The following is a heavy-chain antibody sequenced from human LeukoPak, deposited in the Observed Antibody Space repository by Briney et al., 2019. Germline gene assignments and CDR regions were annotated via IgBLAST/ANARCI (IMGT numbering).Heavy chain of an antibody. CDR3: AREGEDSSSWYESPWFDP. CDR1: GYTFTSYA. Sequence: GASVKVSCKASGYTFTSYAMHWVRQAPGQRLEWMGWINAGNGNTKYSQEFQGRVTITRDTSASTAYMELSSLRSEDMAVYYCAREGEDSSSWYESPWFDPWGQGTLVTVSS. J-gene: IGHJ5*02. V-gene: IGHV1-3*03. D-gene: IGHD6-13*01. CDR2: INAGNGNT.